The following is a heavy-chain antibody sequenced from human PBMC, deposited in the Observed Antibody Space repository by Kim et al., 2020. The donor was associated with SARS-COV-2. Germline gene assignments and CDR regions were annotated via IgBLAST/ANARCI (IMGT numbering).Heavy chain of an antibody. CDR1: GFIFSSYN. V-gene: IGHV3-21*01. J-gene: IGHJ4*02. D-gene: IGHD3-3*01. CDR2: ISTGSTYI. CDR3: ARRDFWSGYSSDY. Sequence: GGSLRLSCAASGFIFSSYNMNWVRQALGKGLEWVSSISTGSTYIYYADSVKGRFTISRDNAKNSLYLQMNSLRAEDTAVYYCARRDFWSGYSSDYWGQGTLVTVSS.